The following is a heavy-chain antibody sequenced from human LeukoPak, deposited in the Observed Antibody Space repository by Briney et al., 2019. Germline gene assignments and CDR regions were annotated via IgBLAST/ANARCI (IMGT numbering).Heavy chain of an antibody. CDR3: AKDLLSYCGGDCYSVP. J-gene: IGHJ5*02. Sequence: GRSLRLSCAASGFTFSNYGMHWVRQAPGKGLEWVAVISYDGNNKYYADSVKGRFTISRDNSKNTLYLQMNSLRAEDTAVYYCAKDLLSYCGGDCYSVPWGQGTLVSVSS. CDR2: ISYDGNNK. CDR1: GFTFSNYG. D-gene: IGHD2-21*02. V-gene: IGHV3-30*18.